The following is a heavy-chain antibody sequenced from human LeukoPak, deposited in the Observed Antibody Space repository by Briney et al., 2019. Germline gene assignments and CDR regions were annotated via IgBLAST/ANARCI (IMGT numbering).Heavy chain of an antibody. CDR2: INHSGST. J-gene: IGHJ4*02. CDR1: GGSFSGYY. CDR3: ARGRRDGYNHFDY. Sequence: SETLSLTCAVYGGSFSGYYWSWIRQPPGKGLEWIGEINHSGSTNYNPSLKSRVTISVDTSKNQFSLKLSSVTAADTAVYYCARGRRDGYNHFDYWGQGTLVTVSS. V-gene: IGHV4-34*01. D-gene: IGHD5-24*01.